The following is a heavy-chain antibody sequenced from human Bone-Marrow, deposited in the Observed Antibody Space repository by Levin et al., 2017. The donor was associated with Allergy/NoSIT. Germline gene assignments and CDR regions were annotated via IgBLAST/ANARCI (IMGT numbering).Heavy chain of an antibody. D-gene: IGHD3-22*01. Sequence: ASVKVSCKPSGYAFTTFGITWVRQAPGQGLEWMGWISVFNGNTNYAQNLQGRVTMTTDTSTSTAYMELRSLTPDDTAVYYCARGRTESSTYYYWAYWGQGTLVTVSS. CDR2: ISVFNGNT. CDR3: ARGRTESSTYYYWAY. J-gene: IGHJ4*02. CDR1: GYAFTTFG. V-gene: IGHV1-18*01.